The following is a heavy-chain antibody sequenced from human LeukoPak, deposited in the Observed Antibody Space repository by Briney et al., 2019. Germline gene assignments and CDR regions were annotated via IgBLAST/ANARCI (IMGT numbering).Heavy chain of an antibody. Sequence: GGSLRLSCAASGFTFSSYGMHWVRQAPGKGLEWVAVISYDGSNKYYADSVKGRFTISRDNSKNTLYLQMNSLSAEDTAVYYCAKDLERQQLALGYWGQGTLVTVSS. D-gene: IGHD6-13*01. CDR2: ISYDGSNK. V-gene: IGHV3-30*18. CDR3: AKDLERQQLALGY. CDR1: GFTFSSYG. J-gene: IGHJ4*02.